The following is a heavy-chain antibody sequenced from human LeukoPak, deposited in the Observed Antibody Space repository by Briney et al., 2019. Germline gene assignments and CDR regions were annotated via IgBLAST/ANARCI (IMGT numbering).Heavy chain of an antibody. J-gene: IGHJ4*02. V-gene: IGHV4-34*01. CDR3: ARHNRQWELPRITDY. CDR2: INHSGST. Sequence: SETLSLTCAVYGGSFSGYYWSWIRQPPGKGLEWIGEINHSGSTNYNPSLKSRVTISVDTSKNQFSLRLSSVTAADTAVYYCARHNRQWELPRITDYWGQGTLVTVSS. D-gene: IGHD1-26*01. CDR1: GGSFSGYY.